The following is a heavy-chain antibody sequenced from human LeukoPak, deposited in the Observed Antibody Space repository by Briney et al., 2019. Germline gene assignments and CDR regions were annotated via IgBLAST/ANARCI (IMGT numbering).Heavy chain of an antibody. D-gene: IGHD2-2*01. Sequence: ASVKVSCKASGYTFTGYYMHWVRQAPGQGLEWMGWINPNSGGTNYAQKFQGRVTMTRDTSISTAYMELSRLRSDDTAVYYCAKYCSSTSCPPGAFDIWGQGTMVTVYS. V-gene: IGHV1-2*02. CDR1: GYTFTGYY. CDR2: INPNSGGT. CDR3: AKYCSSTSCPPGAFDI. J-gene: IGHJ3*02.